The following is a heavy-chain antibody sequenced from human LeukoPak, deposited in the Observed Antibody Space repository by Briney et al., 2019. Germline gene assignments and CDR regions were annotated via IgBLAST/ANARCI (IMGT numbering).Heavy chain of an antibody. CDR3: ATLPGSRVVPAAITDAFDI. J-gene: IGHJ3*02. V-gene: IGHV3-30-3*01. Sequence: QSGGSLRLSCAASGFTFSSYAMHWVRQAPGKGLEWVAVISYDGSNKYYADSVKGRFTISRDNAKDSLYLQMNSLRAEDTAVYYCATLPGSRVVPAAITDAFDIWGQGTMVTVSS. CDR2: ISYDGSNK. D-gene: IGHD2-2*02. CDR1: GFTFSSYA.